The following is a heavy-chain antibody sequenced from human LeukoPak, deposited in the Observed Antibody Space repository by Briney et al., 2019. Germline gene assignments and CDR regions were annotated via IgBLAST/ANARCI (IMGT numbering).Heavy chain of an antibody. Sequence: PSETLSLTCTVSGGSISSSSYYWGWIRQPPGKGLEWIVSIYYSGSTYYNPSLKSRVTISVDTSKNQFSLKLSSVTAADTAVYYCARDIGIAVAGTGDYWGQGTLVTVSS. J-gene: IGHJ4*02. CDR1: GGSISSSSYY. CDR2: IYYSGST. V-gene: IGHV4-39*01. CDR3: ARDIGIAVAGTGDY. D-gene: IGHD6-19*01.